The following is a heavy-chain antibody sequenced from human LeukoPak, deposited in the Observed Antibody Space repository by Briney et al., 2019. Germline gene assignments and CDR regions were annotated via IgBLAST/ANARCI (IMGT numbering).Heavy chain of an antibody. D-gene: IGHD3-10*01. Sequence: GGSLRLSCAACGFTFSGSSMHGARQTSGKGREWVGRITSKAQSYATAYAASGKGRFTIPRDESKNTAYEQMNSLKTEDTDVVFCTGHAYGSWSYSCDWGQVTLVTVSA. CDR3: TGHAYGSWSYSCD. V-gene: IGHV3-73*01. CDR2: ITSKAQSYAT. J-gene: IGHJ4*02. CDR1: GFTFSGSS.